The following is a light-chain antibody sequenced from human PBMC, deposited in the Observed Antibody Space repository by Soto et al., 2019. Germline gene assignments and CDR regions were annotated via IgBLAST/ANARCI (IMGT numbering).Light chain of an antibody. CDR2: GAS. V-gene: IGKV3-20*01. J-gene: IGKJ1*01. CDR3: QQYASSLT. CDR1: QSVDSAF. Sequence: EIVLTQSPGSLSLSLGERATLSCRASQSVDSAFFAWYQQKPGQPPRLLMYGASRRATGIPDRFSGSGSGTDFTLTISRLEPEDFAVYYFQQYASSLTFGQGTKVE.